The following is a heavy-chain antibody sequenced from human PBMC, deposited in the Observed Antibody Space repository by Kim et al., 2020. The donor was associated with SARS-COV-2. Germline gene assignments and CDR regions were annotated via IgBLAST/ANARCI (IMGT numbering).Heavy chain of an antibody. CDR2: ISWNSGSI. V-gene: IGHV3-9*01. J-gene: IGHJ4*02. D-gene: IGHD6-13*01. CDR1: GFTFDDYA. CDR3: AKDPYSSSPTAYYFDY. Sequence: GGSLRLSCAASGFTFDDYAMHWVRQAPGKGLEWVSGISWNSGSIGYADSVKGRFTISRDNAKNSLYLQMNSLRAEDTALYYCAKDPYSSSPTAYYFDYWGQGTLVTVSS.